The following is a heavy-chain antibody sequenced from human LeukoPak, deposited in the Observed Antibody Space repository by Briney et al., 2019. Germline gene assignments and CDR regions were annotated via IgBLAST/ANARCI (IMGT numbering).Heavy chain of an antibody. Sequence: SVTVSCKASGGTFSSYAISWVRQAPGQGLEWMGGIIPIFGTANYAQKFQGRVTITADESTSTAYMELSSLRSEDTAVYYCAVDIVVVVAAITFDYWGQGTLVTVSS. J-gene: IGHJ4*02. V-gene: IGHV1-69*01. CDR1: GGTFSSYA. CDR2: IIPIFGTA. CDR3: AVDIVVVVAAITFDY. D-gene: IGHD2-15*01.